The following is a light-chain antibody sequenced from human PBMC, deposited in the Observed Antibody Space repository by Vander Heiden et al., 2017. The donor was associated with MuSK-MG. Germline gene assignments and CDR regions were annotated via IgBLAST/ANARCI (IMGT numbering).Light chain of an antibody. CDR1: QSFLYSSNNKNY. V-gene: IGKV4-1*01. CDR3: HQYYDSPWT. J-gene: IGKJ1*01. CDR2: WAS. Sequence: DIVMTQSPDSLAVSLGERATINCKSSQSFLYSSNNKNYLAWYQQKPGQPPRLLIYWASTRESGVPDRFSGSGSGTDFTLTISSLQAEDVAVYYCHQYYDSPWTFGHGTKVXVK.